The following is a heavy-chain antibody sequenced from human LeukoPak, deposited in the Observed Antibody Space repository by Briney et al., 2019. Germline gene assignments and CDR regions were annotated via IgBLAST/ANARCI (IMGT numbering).Heavy chain of an antibody. CDR3: ARGGIPTGPYYYFYYMDV. Sequence: GGPLRLSCAASGFTFSIMHWVRQAPGKGLEWVALISYDGNNKFYADSVKGRFTISRDNSRNTLFLQMNSLRGEDAAVYSCARGGIPTGPYYYFYYMDVWGKGTAVTVSS. CDR1: GFTFSI. D-gene: IGHD3-10*01. V-gene: IGHV3-30*01. CDR2: ISYDGNNK. J-gene: IGHJ6*03.